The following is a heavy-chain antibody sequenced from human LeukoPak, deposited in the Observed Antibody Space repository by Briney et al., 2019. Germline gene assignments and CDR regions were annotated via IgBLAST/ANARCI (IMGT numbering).Heavy chain of an antibody. CDR3: ARVEVGVVPAAIRDSAFDI. Sequence: GASVKVSCKASGYTFTGYYTHWVRQAPGQGLEWMGWINPNSGGTNYAQKFQGRVTMTRDTSISTAYMELSRLRSDDTAVYYCARVEVGVVPAAIRDSAFDIWGQGTMVTVSS. J-gene: IGHJ3*02. CDR2: INPNSGGT. CDR1: GYTFTGYY. V-gene: IGHV1-2*02. D-gene: IGHD2-2*02.